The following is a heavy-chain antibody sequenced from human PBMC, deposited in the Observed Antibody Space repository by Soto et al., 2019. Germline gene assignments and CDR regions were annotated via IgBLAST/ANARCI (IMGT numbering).Heavy chain of an antibody. D-gene: IGHD3-3*01. Sequence: ASVKVSCKASGYTFTGYYMHWVRQAPGQGLEWMGWINPNSGSTNYAQKFQGRVTMTRDTSISTAYMELSRLRSDDTAVYYCARWTYYDSWSGYPGTNYYYGMDVWGQGTTVTVSS. CDR3: ARWTYYDSWSGYPGTNYYYGMDV. J-gene: IGHJ6*02. CDR1: GYTFTGYY. V-gene: IGHV1-2*02. CDR2: INPNSGST.